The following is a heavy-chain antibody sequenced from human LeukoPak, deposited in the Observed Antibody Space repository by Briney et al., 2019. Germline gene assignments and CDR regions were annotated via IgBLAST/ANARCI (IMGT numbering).Heavy chain of an antibody. Sequence: PGGSLRLSCAASGFPLRTYGMSWVRQAPGKGLEWVSAISGSGGSTYYADSVKGRFTISRDNSKNTLYLQMNSLRAEDTAVYYCAKGSAAAGKDWFDPWGQGTLVTVSS. J-gene: IGHJ5*02. CDR3: AKGSAAAGKDWFDP. CDR2: ISGSGGST. D-gene: IGHD6-13*01. V-gene: IGHV3-23*01. CDR1: GFPLRTYG.